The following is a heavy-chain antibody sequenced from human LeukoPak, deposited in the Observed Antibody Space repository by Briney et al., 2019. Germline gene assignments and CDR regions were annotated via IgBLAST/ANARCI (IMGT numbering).Heavy chain of an antibody. D-gene: IGHD3-3*01. V-gene: IGHV3-7*03. CDR2: IKLDGSEK. Sequence: GGSLRLSCVASGFTFGKYWMSWVRQAPGKGLEWVANIKLDGSEKNYVDSVKGRFTISRDNTKNSLYLQMNSLRVEDTAVFYCARDQYDTWSRRGNFDSWGQGTLVVISS. CDR1: GFTFGKYW. CDR3: ARDQYDTWSRRGNFDS. J-gene: IGHJ4*02.